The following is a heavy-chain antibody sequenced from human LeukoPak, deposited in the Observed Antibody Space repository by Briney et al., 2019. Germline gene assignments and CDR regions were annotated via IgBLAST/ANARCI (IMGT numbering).Heavy chain of an antibody. D-gene: IGHD3-10*01. CDR1: GYSISSGYY. CDR2: IYHSGST. CDR3: ARRITMVRGVIITVSWFDP. J-gene: IGHJ5*02. Sequence: PSETLSLTCAVSGYSISSGYYWGWIRQPPGKGLEWIGSIYHSGSTYYNPSLKSRVTISVYTSKNQFSLKLSSVTAADTAVYYCARRITMVRGVIITVSWFDPWGQGTLVTVSS. V-gene: IGHV4-38-2*01.